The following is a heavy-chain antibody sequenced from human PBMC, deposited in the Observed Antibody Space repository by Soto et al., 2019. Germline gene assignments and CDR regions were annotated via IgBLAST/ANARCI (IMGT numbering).Heavy chain of an antibody. CDR2: INYDGSST. D-gene: IGHD3-22*01. J-gene: IGHJ4*02. V-gene: IGHV3-74*01. Sequence: EVQLVESGGGSVQSGGSLRLSCVASGFTFSSYWMHWVRQAPGKGLVWVSRINYDGSSTSYADSVKGRFTISRDSAKNTLYLQMNSLRAEDTAVYYCARDGAEVVTLDYWGQGILVTVSS. CDR1: GFTFSSYW. CDR3: ARDGAEVVTLDY.